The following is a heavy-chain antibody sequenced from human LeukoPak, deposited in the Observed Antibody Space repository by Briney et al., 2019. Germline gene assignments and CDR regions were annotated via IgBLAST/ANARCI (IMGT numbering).Heavy chain of an antibody. CDR2: IFHSGTT. CDR3: ARGTGTTGDFDC. V-gene: IGHV4-39*02. J-gene: IGHJ4*02. D-gene: IGHD1-7*01. CDR1: GGSISSRFYY. Sequence: PSETLSLTCAVSGGSISSRFYYWGWIRQPPGKGLEWIGSIFHSGTTYYNSSLKSRATMSVDTSQNHLSLQLSSVSAADTAAYYCARGTGTTGDFDCWGQGTLVAVSS.